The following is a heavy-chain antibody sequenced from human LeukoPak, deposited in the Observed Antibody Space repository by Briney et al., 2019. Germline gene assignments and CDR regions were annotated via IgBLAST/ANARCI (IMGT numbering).Heavy chain of an antibody. CDR1: GGSISSSSYY. J-gene: IGHJ4*02. CDR3: ARAEDYYDSSGYYSSYYFDY. V-gene: IGHV4-39*07. D-gene: IGHD3-22*01. Sequence: SETLSLTCTVSGGSISSSSYYWGWIRQPPGKGLEWIGSIYYSGSTYYNPSLKSRVTISVDTSKNQFSLKLSSVTAADTAVYYCARAEDYYDSSGYYSSYYFDYWGQGTLVTVSS. CDR2: IYYSGST.